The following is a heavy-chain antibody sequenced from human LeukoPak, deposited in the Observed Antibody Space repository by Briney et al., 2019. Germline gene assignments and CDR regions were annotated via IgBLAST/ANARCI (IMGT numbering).Heavy chain of an antibody. D-gene: IGHD3-9*01. CDR2: IYPGDSDT. Sequence: GESLKISCKGSGYSFTSYWIGWVRQMPGEGLEWMGIIYPGDSDTRYSPSFQGQVTISADKSISTAYLQWSSLKASDTAMYYCARPHYDILTGYAYWGQGTLVTVSS. CDR3: ARPHYDILTGYAY. J-gene: IGHJ4*02. CDR1: GYSFTSYW. V-gene: IGHV5-51*01.